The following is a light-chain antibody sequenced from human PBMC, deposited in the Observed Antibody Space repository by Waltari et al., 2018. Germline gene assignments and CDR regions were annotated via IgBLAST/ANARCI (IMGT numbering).Light chain of an antibody. J-gene: IGLJ2*01. CDR3: QSHDSSLRWV. CDR1: SSNVGAGYD. V-gene: IGLV1-40*01. Sequence: SVSGAPGQRVTISCTGSSSNVGAGYDVHWYQQLPGTAPKVLIYGDNNRPSGVPDRFSASKSGTSASLAITGLQAEDEADYYCQSHDSSLRWVFGGGTKLTVL. CDR2: GDN.